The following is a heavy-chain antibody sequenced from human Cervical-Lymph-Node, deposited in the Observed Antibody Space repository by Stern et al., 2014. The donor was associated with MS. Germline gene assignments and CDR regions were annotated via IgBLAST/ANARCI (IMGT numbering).Heavy chain of an antibody. J-gene: IGHJ4*02. CDR1: GYGFSDYW. V-gene: IGHV5-51*01. CDR3: ARQIEGIPGL. D-gene: IGHD6-13*01. CDR2: IYPGDSDP. Sequence: EVQLVESGAVVRKPGDSLRISCTGSGYGFSDYWIGWVRQMPGKGLEWIGVIYPGDSDPTYSPPFEGQVTMSADKSVATAYLQWSSLKASDTAIYFCARQIEGIPGLWGQGTLVTVSS.